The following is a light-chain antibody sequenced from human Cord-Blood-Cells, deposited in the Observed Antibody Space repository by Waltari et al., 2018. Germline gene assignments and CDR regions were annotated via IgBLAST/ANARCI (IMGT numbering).Light chain of an antibody. CDR2: KDS. V-gene: IGLV3-16*01. J-gene: IGLJ3*02. CDR3: LSADSSGTWV. Sequence: SYELTQPPSVSVSLGPMARITCSGEALPKKYPYWYQQKPGQFPVRVIYKDSERPSGIPERFSGSSSGTIVTLTISGVQAEDEADYYCLSADSSGTWVFGGGTKLTVL. CDR1: ALPKKY.